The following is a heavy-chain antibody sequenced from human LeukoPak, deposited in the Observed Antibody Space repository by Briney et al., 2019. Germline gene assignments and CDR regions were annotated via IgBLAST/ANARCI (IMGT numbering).Heavy chain of an antibody. CDR2: ISGSGGST. D-gene: IGHD3-16*02. J-gene: IGHJ4*02. CDR3: AKVGGELSFDY. V-gene: IGHV3-23*01. Sequence: GGSLRLSCAASGLTFSSYAMNWVRQAPGKGLEWVSAISGSGGSTYYADSVKGRFTISRDNSKNTLYLQMNSLRAEDTAVYYCAKVGGELSFDYWGQGTLVTVSS. CDR1: GLTFSSYA.